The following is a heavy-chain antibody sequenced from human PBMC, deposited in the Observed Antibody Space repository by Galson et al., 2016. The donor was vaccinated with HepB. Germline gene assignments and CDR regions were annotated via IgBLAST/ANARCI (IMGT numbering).Heavy chain of an antibody. CDR3: ATGKGYLYDF. V-gene: IGHV3-15*01. CDR2: IKPKSDGGAT. D-gene: IGHD5-18*01. J-gene: IGHJ4*02. Sequence: SLRLSCAGPGFTFSNAWMSWVRQAPGKGLEWVGRIKPKSDGGATDYAAPVEGRFTISRDDSQDTLYLQMNSLTTDDTAVYYCATGKGYLYDFWGQGTLVTVSS. CDR1: GFTFSNAW.